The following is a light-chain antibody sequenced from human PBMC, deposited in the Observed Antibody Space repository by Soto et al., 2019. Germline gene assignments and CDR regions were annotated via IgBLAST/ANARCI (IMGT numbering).Light chain of an antibody. Sequence: QSVLTQPASVSGSPGRSITISCTGTSSDVGSYNLVSWYQQHPGKAPKLMIYEGSKRPSGVSNRFSGSKSGNTASLTISGLQAEDEADYFCSSYSSSSTFYVFGAGTKVTVL. V-gene: IGLV2-14*02. J-gene: IGLJ1*01. CDR1: SSDVGSYNL. CDR3: SSYSSSSTFYV. CDR2: EGS.